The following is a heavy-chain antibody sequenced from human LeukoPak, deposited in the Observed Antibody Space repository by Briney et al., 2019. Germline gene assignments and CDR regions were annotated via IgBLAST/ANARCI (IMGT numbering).Heavy chain of an antibody. CDR3: ARELGYGDSD. J-gene: IGHJ4*02. CDR1: GGSISSYY. Sequence: SETLSLTCTVSGGSISSYYWTWIRQPAGKGLEWIGRIYSSGSINYNPSLKSRVTMSVDTSKNQFSLRLSSVTAADTAVYYCARELGYGDSDWGQGSKVSVSS. V-gene: IGHV4-4*07. D-gene: IGHD4-17*01. CDR2: IYSSGSI.